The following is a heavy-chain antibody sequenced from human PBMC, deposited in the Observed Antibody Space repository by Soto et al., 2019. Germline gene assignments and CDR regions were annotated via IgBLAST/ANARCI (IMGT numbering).Heavy chain of an antibody. J-gene: IGHJ4*02. V-gene: IGHV3-33*01. D-gene: IGHD1-26*01. CDR2: IWYDGSHK. CDR3: ARAVGTFDY. CDR1: GFTFSTYG. Sequence: QVQLVESGGGVVQPGRSLRLSCAASGFTFSTYGMHWVRQAPGTGLEGVAVIWYDGSHKDYADSVKGRFTISRDNSKNTLYLQMSSLRVEDTGVYYCARAVGTFDYWGEGTLVAVSS.